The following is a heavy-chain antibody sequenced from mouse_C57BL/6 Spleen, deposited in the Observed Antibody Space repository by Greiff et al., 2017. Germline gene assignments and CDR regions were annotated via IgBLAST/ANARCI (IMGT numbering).Heavy chain of an antibody. V-gene: IGHV1-55*01. CDR3: ARVNTTVVEDWFAY. CDR2: IYPGSGST. CDR1: GYTFTSYW. D-gene: IGHD1-1*01. J-gene: IGHJ3*01. Sequence: VQLQQPGAELVKPGASVKMSCKASGYTFTSYWITWVKQRPGQGLEWIGDIYPGSGSTNYNEKFKSKATLTVDTSSSTAYMQLSSLTSEDSAVYYCARVNTTVVEDWFAYWGQGTLVTVSA.